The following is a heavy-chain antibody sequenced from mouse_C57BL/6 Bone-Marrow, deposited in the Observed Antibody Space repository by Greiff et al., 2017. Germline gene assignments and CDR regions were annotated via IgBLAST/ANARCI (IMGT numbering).Heavy chain of an antibody. CDR1: GYTFTSYW. J-gene: IGHJ2*01. Sequence: QVQLQQPGAELVMPGASVKLSCKASGYTFTSYWMHWVKQRPGQGLEWIGEIDPSDSYTNYNQKFKGKSTLTVDKSSSTAYMQLSSLTSEDSAVYYCARYCFFGSLLFDYWGQGTTLTVSS. V-gene: IGHV1-69*01. CDR3: ARYCFFGSLLFDY. D-gene: IGHD6-1*01. CDR2: IDPSDSYT.